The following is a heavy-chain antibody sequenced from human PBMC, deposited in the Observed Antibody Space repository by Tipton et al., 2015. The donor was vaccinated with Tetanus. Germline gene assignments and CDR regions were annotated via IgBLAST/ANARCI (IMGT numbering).Heavy chain of an antibody. D-gene: IGHD5-12*01. CDR1: GHTFTGYY. CDR3: ARDSPAEWLKVEGSWFDP. CDR2: INPNSGGT. Sequence: QLVQSGAEVKKPGASVKVSCKASGHTFTGYYMHWVRQAPGQGLEWMGWINPNSGGTNYAQKFQGRVTMTRDTSISTAYMELSRLRSDDPAVYYCARDSPAEWLKVEGSWFDPWGQGTLVTVSS. V-gene: IGHV1-2*02. J-gene: IGHJ5*02.